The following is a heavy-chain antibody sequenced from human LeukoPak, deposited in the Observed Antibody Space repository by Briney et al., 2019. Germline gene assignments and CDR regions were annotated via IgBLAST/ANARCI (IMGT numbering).Heavy chain of an antibody. V-gene: IGHV1-46*01. D-gene: IGHD3-3*01. CDR2: INPSGGST. J-gene: IGHJ4*02. CDR3: ARGSLYYGFWSGYYPFDY. CDR1: GYTFTSYY. Sequence: ASVKVACKASGYTFTSYYMHWVRQAPGQGLEWMGIINPSGGSTSYAQKFQGRVTMTRDTSTSTVYMELSSLRSEDTAVYYCARGSLYYGFWSGYYPFDYGGQGSLVTVSS.